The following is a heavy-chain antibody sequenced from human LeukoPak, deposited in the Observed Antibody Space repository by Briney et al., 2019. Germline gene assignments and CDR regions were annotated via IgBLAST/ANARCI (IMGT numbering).Heavy chain of an antibody. CDR1: GFTFSSYS. J-gene: IGHJ4*02. Sequence: GGSLRLSCAASGFTFSSYSMNWVRQAPGEGRGWVSSISSSSSYIYYADSVKGGFTSSRDNAKNSLYLQMNSRRAEDTAVYYCARDLGLLWFGEASVDFDYWGQGTLVTVSS. CDR2: ISSSSSYI. D-gene: IGHD3-10*01. V-gene: IGHV3-21*01. CDR3: ARDLGLLWFGEASVDFDY.